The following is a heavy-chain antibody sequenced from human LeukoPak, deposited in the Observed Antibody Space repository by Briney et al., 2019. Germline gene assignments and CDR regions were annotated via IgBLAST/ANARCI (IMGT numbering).Heavy chain of an antibody. V-gene: IGHV1-2*02. CDR3: ARGVTFECSSTSCYARDAFDI. D-gene: IGHD2-2*01. Sequence: ASVKVSCKASGYTFTGYYIRWVRQAPGQGLEWMGWINPNSAGTNYAQKFQGRVSMTRDTSISTAYMELSRLRSDDTAVYYCARGVTFECSSTSCYARDAFDIWGQGTMVTVSS. CDR1: GYTFTGYY. CDR2: INPNSAGT. J-gene: IGHJ3*02.